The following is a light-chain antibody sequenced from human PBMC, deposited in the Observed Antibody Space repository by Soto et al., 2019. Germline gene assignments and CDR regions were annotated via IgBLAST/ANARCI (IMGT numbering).Light chain of an antibody. CDR1: SSDVGRYNY. CDR3: SSYTSTSVYV. V-gene: IGLV2-14*03. J-gene: IGLJ1*01. CDR2: DVS. Sequence: QSALTQPASVSGSPGQSITISCTGTSSDVGRYNYVSWYQQHPGKAPKLMIYDVSDRPSGVSDRFSGSKSANTASLTISGLQAEDEADYYCSSYTSTSVYVFGTGTQLTVL.